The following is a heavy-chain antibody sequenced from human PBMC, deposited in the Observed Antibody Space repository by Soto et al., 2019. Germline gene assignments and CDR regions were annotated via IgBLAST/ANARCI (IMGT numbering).Heavy chain of an antibody. Sequence: GASVKVSCKASGGTFSSYAISWVRQAPGQGLEWMGGIIPIFGTANYAQKLQGRVTITADESTSTAYMELSSLRSEDTAVYYCARTRERYSSSSLYYYYGMDVWGQGTTVTVSS. CDR2: IIPIFGTA. D-gene: IGHD6-6*01. CDR1: GGTFSSYA. J-gene: IGHJ6*02. CDR3: ARTRERYSSSSLYYYYGMDV. V-gene: IGHV1-69*13.